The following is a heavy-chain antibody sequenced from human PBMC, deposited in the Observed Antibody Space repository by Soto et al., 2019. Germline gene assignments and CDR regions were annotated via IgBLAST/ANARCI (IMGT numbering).Heavy chain of an antibody. CDR2: IRNKVNTYAT. CDR1: GFTFTDSA. Sequence: EVQLVESGGGLVQPGGSLKLSCAASGFTFTDSAIHWVRQASGKGPEWVGRIRNKVNTYATAYAASVKGRFTISRDDARGTTNLHMNSLKTEDTAVYYCSRRRDWTATDPLDYWGQGTLVTVSS. V-gene: IGHV3-73*02. CDR3: SRRRDWTATDPLDY. D-gene: IGHD2-21*01. J-gene: IGHJ4*02.